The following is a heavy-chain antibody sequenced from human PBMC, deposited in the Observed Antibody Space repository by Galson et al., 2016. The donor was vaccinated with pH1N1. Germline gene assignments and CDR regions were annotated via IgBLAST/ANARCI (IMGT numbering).Heavy chain of an antibody. CDR3: AKANFGGYDLDAFDI. Sequence: SLRLSCAASGFGFSSYAMSWVRQAPGKGLEWVSSVSGSGGYTYVADSVKGRFTISRDNSNSTLYLQMNSLRVEDTALYYCAKANFGGYDLDAFDIWGQGTMVTVSS. D-gene: IGHD5-12*01. V-gene: IGHV3-23*01. J-gene: IGHJ3*02. CDR1: GFGFSSYA. CDR2: VSGSGGYT.